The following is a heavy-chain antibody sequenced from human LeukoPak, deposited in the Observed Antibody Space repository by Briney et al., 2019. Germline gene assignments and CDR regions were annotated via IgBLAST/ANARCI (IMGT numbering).Heavy chain of an antibody. J-gene: IGHJ4*02. V-gene: IGHV3-7*02. Sequence: GGSLRLSCAASGFTFSNYWMNWVRQAPGKGLEWVANIKQDGSAKYYVDSVKGRFTISRDNAKNSLYLQMNSLGAEDTALYYCALTIREQWLTIDYWGQGTLVTFSS. CDR2: IKQDGSAK. D-gene: IGHD6-19*01. CDR1: GFTFSNYW. CDR3: ALTIREQWLTIDY.